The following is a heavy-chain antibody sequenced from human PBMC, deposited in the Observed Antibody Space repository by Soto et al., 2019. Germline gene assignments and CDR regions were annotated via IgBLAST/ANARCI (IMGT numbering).Heavy chain of an antibody. Sequence: SETLSLTCSVSGDSMSSGAYYWSWIRQHPGKGLEWIAYIYHSGDTHYNPSLRSRITISVDTSKNQFSLKLTSVTDADTAVYYCASTYSGYLDNWGQGTLVT. D-gene: IGHD3-22*01. V-gene: IGHV4-31*03. CDR2: IYHSGDT. CDR1: GDSMSSGAYY. J-gene: IGHJ4*02. CDR3: ASTYSGYLDN.